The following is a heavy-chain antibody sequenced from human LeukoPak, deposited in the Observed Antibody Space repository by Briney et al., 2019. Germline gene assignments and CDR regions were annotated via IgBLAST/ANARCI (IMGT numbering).Heavy chain of an antibody. CDR3: ARPGRGSSGYYYAFDY. Sequence: MPSETLSLTCTVSGGSISSSSYYWGWIRQPPGKGLEWIGSIYYSGSTYYNPSLKSRVTISVDTSKNQFSLKLSSVTAADTAVYYCARPGRGSSGYYYAFDYWGQGTLVTVSS. CDR2: IYYSGST. D-gene: IGHD3-22*01. J-gene: IGHJ4*02. V-gene: IGHV4-39*01. CDR1: GGSISSSSYY.